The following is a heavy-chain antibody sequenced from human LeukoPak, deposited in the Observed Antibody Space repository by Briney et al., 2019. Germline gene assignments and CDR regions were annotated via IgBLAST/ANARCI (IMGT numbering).Heavy chain of an antibody. CDR1: GGSISSYY. V-gene: IGHV4-59*12. J-gene: IGHJ4*02. CDR3: ARDADYDFGGLDY. Sequence: SETLSLTCAVSGGSISSYYWSWIRQPPGKGLEWIGYIYYSGSTNYNPSLKSRVTISVDTSKNQFSLKLSSVTAADTAVYYCARDADYDFGGLDYWGQGTLVTVSS. CDR2: IYYSGST. D-gene: IGHD3-3*01.